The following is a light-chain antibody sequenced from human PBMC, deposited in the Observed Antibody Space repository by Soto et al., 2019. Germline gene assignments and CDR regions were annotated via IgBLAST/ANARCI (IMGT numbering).Light chain of an antibody. CDR1: QSVSSY. V-gene: IGKV3-11*01. CDR3: QQRSNWPLT. CDR2: DAS. J-gene: IGKJ4*01. Sequence: EIVLTQSPATLSLSPGERATLSCRASQSVSSYLAWYQQKPGQAPRLLLYDASNRATGIPARFSGSGSGTDFTLTISSLEPEDFAVYYGQQRSNWPLTFGGGTKVVIK.